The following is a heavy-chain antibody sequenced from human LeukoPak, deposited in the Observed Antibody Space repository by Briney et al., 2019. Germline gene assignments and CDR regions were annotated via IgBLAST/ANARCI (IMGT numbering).Heavy chain of an antibody. CDR3: ARVFSPYFPGFDP. D-gene: IGHD2/OR15-2a*01. Sequence: SETLSLTCTVSGGSISSYYWSWIRQPPGKGLEWIGYIYYSGSTNYNPSLKSRVTISVDTSKNQFSLKLSSVTAADTAVYYCARVFSPYFPGFDPWGQGTLVTVSS. CDR1: GGSISSYY. V-gene: IGHV4-59*01. J-gene: IGHJ5*02. CDR2: IYYSGST.